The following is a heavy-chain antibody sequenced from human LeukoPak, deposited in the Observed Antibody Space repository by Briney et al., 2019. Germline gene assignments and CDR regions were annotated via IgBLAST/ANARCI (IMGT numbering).Heavy chain of an antibody. D-gene: IGHD6-19*01. CDR2: ISGSGGST. CDR1: GFTFSSYA. J-gene: IGHJ4*02. V-gene: IGHV3-23*01. CDR3: AKSGYTSGWLDYFDY. Sequence: GGSLRLSCAASGFTFSSYAMSWVRQAPGKGLEWVSAISGSGGSTYYADSVKGRFTISRDNSKSTLYLQMNSLTAEDTAVYYCAKSGYTSGWLDYFDYWGQGTLVTVSS.